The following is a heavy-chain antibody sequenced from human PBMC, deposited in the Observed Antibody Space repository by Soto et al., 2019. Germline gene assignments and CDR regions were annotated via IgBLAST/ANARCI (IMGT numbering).Heavy chain of an antibody. CDR1: GFSLNTGGVG. CDR3: VRNWRYYGGDYYYGMDA. J-gene: IGHJ6*02. CDR2: IYWDDDE. V-gene: IGHV2-5*02. D-gene: IGHD3-10*01. Sequence: ITLKESGATLGKPTQTLTLTCTFSGFSLNTGGVGVGWVRQPREKAMEWLALIYWDDDERYRPSLRSRLNITKDTINNQVVLTMTNMDPEDTATYYCVRNWRYYGGDYYYGMDAWGQGTTVTVSS.